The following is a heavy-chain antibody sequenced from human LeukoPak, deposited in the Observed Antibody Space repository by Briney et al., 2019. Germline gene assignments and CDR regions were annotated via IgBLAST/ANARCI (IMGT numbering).Heavy chain of an antibody. CDR2: IYYSGST. CDR1: GGSISSSSYY. J-gene: IGHJ4*02. CDR3: ARFTGIAVN. D-gene: IGHD6-19*01. V-gene: IGHV4-39*01. Sequence: SETLSLTCTVSGGSISSSSYYWGWIRQPPGTGLEWIGSIYYSGSTYYNPSLKSRVTISVDTSKNQFSLKLSSVTAADTAVYYCARFTGIAVNWGQGTLVTVSS.